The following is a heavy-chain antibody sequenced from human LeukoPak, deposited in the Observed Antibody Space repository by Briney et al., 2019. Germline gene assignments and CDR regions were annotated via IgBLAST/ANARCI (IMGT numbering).Heavy chain of an antibody. CDR3: ARADIYYHSGGLDA. J-gene: IGHJ6*02. Sequence: TLSLTCTVSGGSTTSSDYFWTWIRQSPGKGLEWIGYISYTGSPYYSPSLKGRVTISLDTSKNQFSLNLTSVTASDTAVYYCARADIYYHSGGLDAWGQGTTVTVSS. V-gene: IGHV4-30-4*01. CDR1: GGSTTSSDYF. CDR2: ISYTGSP. D-gene: IGHD3-10*01.